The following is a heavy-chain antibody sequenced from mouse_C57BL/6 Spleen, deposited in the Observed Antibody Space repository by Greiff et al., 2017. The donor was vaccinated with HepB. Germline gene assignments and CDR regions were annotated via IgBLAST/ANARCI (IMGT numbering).Heavy chain of an antibody. V-gene: IGHV1-81*01. Sequence: VKLMESGAELARPGASVKLSCKASGYTFTSYGISWVKQRTGQGLEWIGEIYPRSGNTYYNEKFKGKATLTADKSSSTAYMELRSLTSEDSAVYFCAAIYDGYPNYFDYWGQGTTLTVSS. J-gene: IGHJ2*01. CDR3: AAIYDGYPNYFDY. CDR2: IYPRSGNT. CDR1: GYTFTSYG. D-gene: IGHD2-3*01.